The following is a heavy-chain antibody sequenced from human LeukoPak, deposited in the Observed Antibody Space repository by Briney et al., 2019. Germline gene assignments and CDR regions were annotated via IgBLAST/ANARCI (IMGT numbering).Heavy chain of an antibody. CDR2: MNPNSGNT. V-gene: IGHV1-8*01. CDR1: GYTFTSND. Sequence: ASVKVSCKASGYTFTSNDINWVRQATGQGLEWMGWMNPNSGNTGYAQKFQGRVTLTRDTSISTAYMELSSLRSEDTAVYYCARGPILVRGVILADSVGGMDVWGQGTTVTVSS. CDR3: ARGPILVRGVILADSVGGMDV. D-gene: IGHD3-10*01. J-gene: IGHJ6*02.